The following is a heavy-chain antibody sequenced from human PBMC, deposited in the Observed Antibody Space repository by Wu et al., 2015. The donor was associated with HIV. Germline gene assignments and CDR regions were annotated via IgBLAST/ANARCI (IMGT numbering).Heavy chain of an antibody. D-gene: IGHD3-10*01. V-gene: IGHV1-8*01. CDR2: MNPNSGNT. CDR3: ARAHYYGSGRPTGLYYAMDE. Sequence: QVQLVQSGAEVKKPGASVKASCKTSGYNFAIYDINWVRQAAGQGLEWMGWMNPNSGNTGYAEKFQYRIIMTRDTSTSTAYMELSFLNSEDTAVYYCARAHYYGSGRPTGLYYAMDEWGQGTTVTVSS. CDR1: GYNFAIYD. J-gene: IGHJ6*02.